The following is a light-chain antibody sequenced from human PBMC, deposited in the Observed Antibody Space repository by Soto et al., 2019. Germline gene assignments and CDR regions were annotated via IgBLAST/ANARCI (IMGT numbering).Light chain of an antibody. CDR1: QNIRHE. J-gene: IGKJ2*01. CDR2: AAS. Sequence: AIQVTQSPSSLSASVGDRVIITCRASQNIRHELGWCQQKPGTAPKLLIYAASNLQSGVPSRFSGSGSGTDFTLTISTLQPEDFATYYCLQDYTYPYTFGQGTRLQI. V-gene: IGKV1-6*01. CDR3: LQDYTYPYT.